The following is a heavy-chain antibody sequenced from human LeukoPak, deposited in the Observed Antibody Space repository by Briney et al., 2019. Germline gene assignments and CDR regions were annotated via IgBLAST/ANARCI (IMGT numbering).Heavy chain of an antibody. D-gene: IGHD6-19*01. CDR3: ARQRTYSSGWYPSFDY. J-gene: IGHJ4*02. CDR1: GGSIRSYY. CDR2: IYYSGST. V-gene: IGHV4-59*08. Sequence: TETLSLTCTVSGGSIRSYYWSWIRQPPGKGLEWVGYIYYSGSTNYNPSLKSRVTISVDTSKNQFSLKLSSVTAADTAVYYCARQRTYSSGWYPSFDYWGQGTLVTVSS.